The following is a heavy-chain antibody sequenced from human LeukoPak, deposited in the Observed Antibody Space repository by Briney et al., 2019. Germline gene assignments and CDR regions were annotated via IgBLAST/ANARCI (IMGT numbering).Heavy chain of an antibody. CDR1: EFTFGNYA. Sequence: GGSLRLSCAASEFTFGNYAMSWVRQAPGKGLEWVSAISGSGGSTYYADSVKGRFTISRDNSKNTLYLQMNSLRAEDTAVYYCTKTLFKLPDYWGQGTLVTVSS. J-gene: IGHJ4*02. CDR2: ISGSGGST. CDR3: TKTLFKLPDY. D-gene: IGHD1-26*01. V-gene: IGHV3-23*01.